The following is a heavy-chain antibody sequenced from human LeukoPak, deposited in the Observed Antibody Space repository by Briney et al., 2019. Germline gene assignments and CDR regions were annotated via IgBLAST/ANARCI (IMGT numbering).Heavy chain of an antibody. J-gene: IGHJ4*02. CDR1: GFTFSSYS. CDR2: ISSSSSYI. CDR3: ARDPGIAAAGTHFDY. D-gene: IGHD6-13*01. V-gene: IGHV3-21*01. Sequence: GSLRLSCAASGFTFSSYSMNWVRQAPGKGLEWVSSISSSSSYIYYADSVKGRFTISRDNAKNSLYLQRNSLRAEDTAVYYCARDPGIAAAGTHFDYWGQGTLVTVSS.